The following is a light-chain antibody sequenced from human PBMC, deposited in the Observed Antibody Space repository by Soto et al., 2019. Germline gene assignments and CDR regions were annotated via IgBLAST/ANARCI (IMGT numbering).Light chain of an antibody. CDR2: DVS. CDR1: SSDVGGYNY. CDR3: RSYTSSSTPVV. Sequence: QSALTQPASVSGSPGQSITISCTGTSSDVGGYNYVSWYQQHPGKAPKLMIYDVSNRPLGVSNRFSGSKSGNTASLTISGLQAEGEADYYCRSYTSSSTPVVFGGGTKLTVL. J-gene: IGLJ2*01. V-gene: IGLV2-14*01.